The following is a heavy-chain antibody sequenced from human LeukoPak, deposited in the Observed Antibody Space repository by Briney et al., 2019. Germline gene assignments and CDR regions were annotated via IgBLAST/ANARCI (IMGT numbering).Heavy chain of an antibody. CDR2: IIPILGIA. Sequence: GASVKVSCKASGGAFSSYAISWVRQAPGQGLEWMGRIIPILGIANYAQKFQGRVTITADKSTSTAYMELSSLRSEDTAVYYCARVPAASTLTYYFDYWGQGTLVTVSS. CDR1: GGAFSSYA. D-gene: IGHD2-2*01. V-gene: IGHV1-69*04. CDR3: ARVPAASTLTYYFDY. J-gene: IGHJ4*02.